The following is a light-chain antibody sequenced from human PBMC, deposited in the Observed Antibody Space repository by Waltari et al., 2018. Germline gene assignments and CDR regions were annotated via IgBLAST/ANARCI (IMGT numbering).Light chain of an antibody. V-gene: IGKV1-12*01. CDR3: QQGNSFPPT. J-gene: IGKJ1*01. CDR2: AAS. Sequence: DNQITQSPSSVSASVGDRVTITCRASQGISNYLAWYQQKPGKAPRFLIYAASRLQSGVPSSLSGSGSRTDFTITISGLQPEDFANYFCQQGNSFPPTFGQGTEVEV. CDR1: QGISNY.